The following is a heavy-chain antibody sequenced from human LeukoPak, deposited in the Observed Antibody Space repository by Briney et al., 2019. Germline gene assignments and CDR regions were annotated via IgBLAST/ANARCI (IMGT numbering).Heavy chain of an antibody. D-gene: IGHD4-23*01. CDR1: GYTFTGYY. V-gene: IGHV1-46*01. J-gene: IGHJ5*02. CDR2: INPSDGKT. CDR3: ARDNSVEDTAWWFDP. Sequence: ASVKVSCKASGYTFTGYYMHWVRQAPGQGLEWMGIINPSDGKTSYAQKFQGRVTMTRDTSTSTVYMELSSLRSEDTAVYYCARDNSVEDTAWWFDPWGQGTLVTVSS.